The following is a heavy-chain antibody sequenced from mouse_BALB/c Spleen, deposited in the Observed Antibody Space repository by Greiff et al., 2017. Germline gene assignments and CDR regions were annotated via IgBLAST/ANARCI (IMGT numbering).Heavy chain of an antibody. CDR2: ISDGGSYT. CDR1: GFTFSDYY. D-gene: IGHD1-1*01. CDR3: ARGTVEYFDY. V-gene: IGHV5-4*02. Sequence: EVMLVESGGGLVKPGGSLKLSCAASGFTFSDYYMYWVRQTPEKRLEWVATISDGGSYTYYPDSVKGRFTISRDNAKNNLYLQMSSLKSEDTAMYYCARGTVEYFDYWGQGTTLTVSS. J-gene: IGHJ2*01.